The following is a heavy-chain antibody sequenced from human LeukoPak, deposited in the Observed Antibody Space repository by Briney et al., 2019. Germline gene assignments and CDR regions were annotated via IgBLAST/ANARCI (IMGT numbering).Heavy chain of an antibody. Sequence: PSETLSLTCTVSGDSIGSHYWSWIRQPPGKGLEWIGYIFYVGSTNYNPSLKSRVTISVDTSKNQFSLKLSSVTAADTAVYYCAREGGTVAAQFDYWGQGTLVTVSS. J-gene: IGHJ4*02. CDR1: GDSIGSHY. D-gene: IGHD4-23*01. CDR2: IFYVGST. V-gene: IGHV4-59*11. CDR3: AREGGTVAAQFDY.